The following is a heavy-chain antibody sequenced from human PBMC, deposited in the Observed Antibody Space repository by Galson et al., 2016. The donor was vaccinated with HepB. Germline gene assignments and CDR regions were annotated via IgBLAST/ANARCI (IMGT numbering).Heavy chain of an antibody. J-gene: IGHJ2*01. Sequence: SLRLSCAASGFTISNYVMTWVRQAPGMGLEWISAISGSDGRTYYADSVKGRFTISRDNSKNTLFLQMNSLRDEDTAVYYCAKDYYDSSGYRSYWYFDLWGRGTLVTVSS. CDR2: ISGSDGRT. CDR1: GFTISNYV. V-gene: IGHV3-23*01. CDR3: AKDYYDSSGYRSYWYFDL. D-gene: IGHD3-22*01.